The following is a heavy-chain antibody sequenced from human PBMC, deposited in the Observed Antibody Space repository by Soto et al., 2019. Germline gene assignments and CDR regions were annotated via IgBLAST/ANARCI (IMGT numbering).Heavy chain of an antibody. CDR3: ARDTASSSVAFDY. D-gene: IGHD6-6*01. J-gene: IGHJ4*02. CDR2: IYYSGST. CDR1: GGSISSYY. Sequence: QVQLQESGPGLVKPSETLSLTCTVSGGSISSYYWSWIRQPPGKGLEWIGYIYYSGSTNYNPSLKRRVTISVDTSKNQFSLKLSSVTAADTAVYYCARDTASSSVAFDYWGQGTLVTVSS. V-gene: IGHV4-59*01.